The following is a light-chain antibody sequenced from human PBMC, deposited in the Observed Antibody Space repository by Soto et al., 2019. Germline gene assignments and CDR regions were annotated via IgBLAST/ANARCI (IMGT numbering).Light chain of an antibody. V-gene: IGLV1-44*01. CDR1: SSNIGSNT. CDR2: SNN. Sequence: VLTQPPSASGTPGQRVTISCSGSSSNIGSNTVNWYQQLPGTAPKLLIYSNNQRPSGVPDRFSGSKSGTSASLAISGLQSEDEAHYYCAAWDDSLNGYVFGTGTKLTVL. CDR3: AAWDDSLNGYV. J-gene: IGLJ1*01.